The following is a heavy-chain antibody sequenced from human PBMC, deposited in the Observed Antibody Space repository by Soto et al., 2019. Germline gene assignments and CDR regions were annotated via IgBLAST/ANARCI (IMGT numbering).Heavy chain of an antibody. V-gene: IGHV1-69*13. CDR1: GGSCTYT. D-gene: IGHD5-18*01. Sequence: SVMVSCNDCGGSCTYTFCWGRQAPGQGLEWMGGSIPIFGTTNYAQKFQGRVTITADESTKTAYMELSNLRSEDTAVYYCARLHSHGTYGMDVWGQGTTVTVSS. J-gene: IGHJ6*02. CDR2: SIPIFGTT. CDR3: ARLHSHGTYGMDV.